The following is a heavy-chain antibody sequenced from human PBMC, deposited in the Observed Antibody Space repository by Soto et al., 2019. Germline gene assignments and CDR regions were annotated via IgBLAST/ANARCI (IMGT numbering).Heavy chain of an antibody. J-gene: IGHJ6*02. CDR1: GFTFSNYG. D-gene: IGHD1-26*01. CDR2: ISYDGSNQ. Sequence: PGGSLRLSCAASGFTFSNYGMHWVRQAPGKGLEWVAVISYDGSNQYYADSVKGRFTISRDNSKNTLYLQMNSLRAEDTAVYYCAKLGTSGSYSYYYYYGLDVWGQGSTVTVSS. CDR3: AKLGTSGSYSYYYYYGLDV. V-gene: IGHV3-30*18.